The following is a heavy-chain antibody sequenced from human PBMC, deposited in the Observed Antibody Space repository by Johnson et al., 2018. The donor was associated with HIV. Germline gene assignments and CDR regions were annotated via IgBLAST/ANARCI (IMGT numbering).Heavy chain of an antibody. CDR1: GFSFGDYG. CDR2: ISSSGSTI. J-gene: IGHJ3*02. V-gene: IGHV3-48*03. Sequence: VQLVESGGGLVQPGRSLRLSCTASGFSFGDYGMSWVRQAPGKGLEWVSYISSSGSTIYYADSVKGRFTISRDNAKNSLYLQMNSLRAEDTAVYYCAKDPIVLVVYAISAFDIWGQGTMVTVSS. CDR3: AKDPIVLVVYAISAFDI. D-gene: IGHD2-8*02.